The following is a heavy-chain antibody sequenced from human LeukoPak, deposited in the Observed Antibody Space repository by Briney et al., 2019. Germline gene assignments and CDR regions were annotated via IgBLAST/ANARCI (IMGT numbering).Heavy chain of an antibody. CDR1: GYTFTSYD. Sequence: ASVKVSCKASGYTFTSYDINWVRQATGQGLEWMGWMNPNSGNTGYAQKLQGRVTMTTDTSTSTAYMELRSLRSDDTAVYYCARDSYYYDSSGYYHDAFDIWGQGTMVTVSS. D-gene: IGHD3-22*01. J-gene: IGHJ3*02. CDR2: MNPNSGNT. CDR3: ARDSYYYDSSGYYHDAFDI. V-gene: IGHV1-8*02.